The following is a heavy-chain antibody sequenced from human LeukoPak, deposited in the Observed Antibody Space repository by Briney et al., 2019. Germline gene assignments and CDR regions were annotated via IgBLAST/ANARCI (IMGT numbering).Heavy chain of an antibody. J-gene: IGHJ4*02. V-gene: IGHV3-23*01. D-gene: IGHD3-22*01. CDR1: GITLSNYG. CDR3: AKRGVVIRVILVGFHKEANYFDS. CDR2: ISDSGGRT. Sequence: GGSLGLSCAVSGITLSNYGMSWVRQAPGKGLEWVAGISDSGGRTNYADSVKGRFTISRDNPKNTLYLQMNSLRAEDTAVYFCAKRGVVIRVILVGFHKEANYFDSWGQGALVTVSS.